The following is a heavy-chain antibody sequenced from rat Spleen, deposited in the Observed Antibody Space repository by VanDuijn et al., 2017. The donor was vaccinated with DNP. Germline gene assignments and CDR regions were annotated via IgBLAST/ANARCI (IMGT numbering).Heavy chain of an antibody. CDR1: GFIFNDFW. CDR2: IKKDSSTI. CDR3: AKGPNYGGWSDYFDY. Sequence: EVKFVESGGGLVQPGRSLKLSCAASGFIFNDFWMGWVRQAPGKGLEWIGQIKKDSSTINYTPSLKDKFTISRDNAQNTLYLQMSKLGSEDTAIYYCAKGPNYGGWSDYFDYWGQGVMVTVSS. J-gene: IGHJ2*01. D-gene: IGHD1-11*01. V-gene: IGHV4-2*01.